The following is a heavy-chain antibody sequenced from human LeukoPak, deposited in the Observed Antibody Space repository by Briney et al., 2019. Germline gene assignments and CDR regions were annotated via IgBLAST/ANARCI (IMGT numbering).Heavy chain of an antibody. Sequence: SETLPLTCTVSGGSISSSSYYWGWIRQPPGKGLEWIGSIYYSGSTYYNPSLKSRVTISVDTSKNQFSLKLSSVTAADTAVYYCARQVAYCGGDCYLNWFDPWGQGTLVTVSS. V-gene: IGHV4-39*01. D-gene: IGHD2-21*02. CDR2: IYYSGST. CDR1: GGSISSSSYY. J-gene: IGHJ5*02. CDR3: ARQVAYCGGDCYLNWFDP.